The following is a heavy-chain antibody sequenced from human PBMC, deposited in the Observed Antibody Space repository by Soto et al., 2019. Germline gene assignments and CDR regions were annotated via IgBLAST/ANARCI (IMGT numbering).Heavy chain of an antibody. CDR3: AKDRRVCVVVVVAATRDAFDI. J-gene: IGHJ3*02. V-gene: IGHV3-23*01. CDR1: GFTFSSYA. D-gene: IGHD2-15*01. Sequence: GGSLRLSCAASGFTFSSYAMSWVRQAPGKGLEWVSAISGSGGSTYYADSVKGRFTIVRDNSKNTLYLQMNSLRAEDTAVYYCAKDRRVCVVVVVAATRDAFDIWGQGTMVTVSS. CDR2: ISGSGGST.